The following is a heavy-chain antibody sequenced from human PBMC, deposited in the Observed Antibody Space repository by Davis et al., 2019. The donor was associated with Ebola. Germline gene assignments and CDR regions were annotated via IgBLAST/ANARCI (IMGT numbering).Heavy chain of an antibody. V-gene: IGHV3-72*01. CDR2: ARNKANSHTT. J-gene: IGHJ3*02. CDR1: GFTFSDYY. D-gene: IGHD1-26*01. CDR3: TRGPYSGSHDGFNM. Sequence: GESLKISCAASGFTFSDYYMDWVRQAPGKGLEWVGRARNKANSHTTQYAASVKGRFTISRDDSKNSLYLQMNSLQTEDTAVYYCTRGPYSGSHDGFNMWGQGTVVTVSS.